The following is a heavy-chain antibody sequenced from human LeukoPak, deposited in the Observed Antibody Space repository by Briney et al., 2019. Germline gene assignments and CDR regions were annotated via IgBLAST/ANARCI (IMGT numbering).Heavy chain of an antibody. J-gene: IGHJ4*02. CDR2: IRYDGSDK. Sequence: PGGSLRLSCAASGFTFSSYWMHWVRQAPGKGLEWVAFIRYDGSDKYYADSVKGRFTISRDNSKNTLYLQMNSLRAEDTAVYYCAKGLSSTVVTSRLHYWGQGTLVTVSS. CDR1: GFTFSSYW. D-gene: IGHD4-23*01. CDR3: AKGLSSTVVTSRLHY. V-gene: IGHV3-30*02.